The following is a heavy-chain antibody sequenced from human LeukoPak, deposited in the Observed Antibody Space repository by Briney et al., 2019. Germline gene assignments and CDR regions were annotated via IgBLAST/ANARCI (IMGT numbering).Heavy chain of an antibody. CDR2: ISSSSSYI. CDR3: AKVDGYNSGWYDS. Sequence: PGGSLRLSCAASGFTFSSYSMNWVRQAPGKGLEWVSSISSSSSYIYYADSVKGRFTISRDNAKNSLYLQMNSLRAEDTALYYCAKVDGYNSGWYDSWGQGTLVTVSS. V-gene: IGHV3-21*04. D-gene: IGHD6-19*01. CDR1: GFTFSSYS. J-gene: IGHJ5*01.